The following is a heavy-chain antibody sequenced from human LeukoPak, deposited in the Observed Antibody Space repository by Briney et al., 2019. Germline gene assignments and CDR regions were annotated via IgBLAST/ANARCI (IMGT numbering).Heavy chain of an antibody. CDR2: MNPNSGNT. CDR3: ARILRGSSWYVTNYYYYYGMDV. CDR1: GYTFTSYD. V-gene: IGHV1-8*01. D-gene: IGHD6-13*01. J-gene: IGHJ6*02. Sequence: ASVRVSCKASGYTFTSYDINWVRQATGQGLEWMGWMNPNSGNTGYAQKFQGRVTMTRNTSISTAYMELSSLRSEDTAVYYCARILRGSSWYVTNYYYYYGMDVWGQGTTVTVSS.